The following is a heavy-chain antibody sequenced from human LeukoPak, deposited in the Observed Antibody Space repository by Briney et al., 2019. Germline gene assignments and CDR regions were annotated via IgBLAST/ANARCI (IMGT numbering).Heavy chain of an antibody. CDR2: ISWNSGSI. Sequence: GGSLRLSCAASAFTFYDYAMHWVRQAPGKGLEWVSGISWNSGSIGYADSVKGRFTISRDNAKNSLYLQMSSLRAEDMALYYCAKAVTIGRLDLDYWGQGTLVTVSS. V-gene: IGHV3-9*03. CDR3: AKAVTIGRLDLDY. J-gene: IGHJ4*02. CDR1: AFTFYDYA. D-gene: IGHD4-17*01.